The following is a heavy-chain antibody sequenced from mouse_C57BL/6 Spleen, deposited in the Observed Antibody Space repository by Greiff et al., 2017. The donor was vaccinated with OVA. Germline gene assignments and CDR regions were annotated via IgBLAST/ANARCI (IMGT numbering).Heavy chain of an antibody. Sequence: EVQLQQSGPELVKPGASVKISCKASGYSFTGYYMNWVKQSPEKSLEWIGEINPSTGGTTYNQKFKAKATLTVDKSSSTAYMQLKSLTSEDSAVYYCARSGDGFGGYWGQGTTLTVSS. J-gene: IGHJ2*01. V-gene: IGHV1-42*01. CDR1: GYSFTGYY. D-gene: IGHD2-3*01. CDR2: INPSTGGT. CDR3: ARSGDGFGGY.